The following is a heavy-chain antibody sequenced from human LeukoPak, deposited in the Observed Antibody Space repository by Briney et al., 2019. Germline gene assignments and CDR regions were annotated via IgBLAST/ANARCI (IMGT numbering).Heavy chain of an antibody. CDR1: GGSFSGYY. J-gene: IGHJ4*02. Sequence: SETLSLTCAVYGGSFSGYYWTWIRQPPGKGLEWIGEINPSGSTNYNPSLKSRVTMSVDTSKNQFSLRLSSVTAADTAVYYCARDSRYCSGGNCHLRFDYWGQGILVTVSS. CDR2: INPSGST. CDR3: ARDSRYCSGGNCHLRFDY. V-gene: IGHV4-34*01. D-gene: IGHD2-15*01.